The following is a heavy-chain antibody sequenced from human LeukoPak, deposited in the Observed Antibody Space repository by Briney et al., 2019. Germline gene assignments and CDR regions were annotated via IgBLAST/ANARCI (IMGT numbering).Heavy chain of an antibody. V-gene: IGHV4-59*11. CDR2: IYYSGCT. Sequence: PSETLSLTCTVSGGSISSHYWSWIRQPPGKGLEWIGYIYYSGCTNYNPSLKSRVTISVDTSKNQFSLKLSSVTAAETAVYYCARAVGYCSSTSCYTGSYYYYYMDICGKGTTVTVSS. CDR3: ARAVGYCSSTSCYTGSYYYYYMDI. CDR1: GGSISSHY. D-gene: IGHD2-2*02. J-gene: IGHJ6*03.